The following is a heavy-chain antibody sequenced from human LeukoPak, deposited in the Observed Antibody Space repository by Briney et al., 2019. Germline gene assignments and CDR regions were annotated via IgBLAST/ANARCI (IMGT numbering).Heavy chain of an antibody. D-gene: IGHD5-18*01. V-gene: IGHV4-39*01. CDR3: ARQGRRGYSYGYYYYYYMDV. CDR1: GGSISSSSYY. CDR2: IYYSGST. Sequence: SETLSLTCTVSGGSISSSSYYWGWIRQPPGKGLEWIGSIYYSGSTYYNPSLKSRVTISVDTSKNQFSLKLSSVTAADTAVYYCARQGRRGYSYGYYYYYYMDVWGKGTTVTVSS. J-gene: IGHJ6*03.